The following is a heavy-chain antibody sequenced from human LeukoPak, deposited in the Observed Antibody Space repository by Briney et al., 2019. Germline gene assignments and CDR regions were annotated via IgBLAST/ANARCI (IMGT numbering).Heavy chain of an antibody. J-gene: IGHJ4*02. Sequence: GGSLRLSCAASGFTFSSYSMNWVRQAPGKGLEWVSYISSSSSTIYYADSVKGRFTISRDNAKNSLYLQMNSLRAEDTAVYYCARDTVDTAMATHYFDYWGQGTLVTVSS. CDR1: GFTFSSYS. V-gene: IGHV3-48*04. D-gene: IGHD5-18*01. CDR2: ISSSSSTI. CDR3: ARDTVDTAMATHYFDY.